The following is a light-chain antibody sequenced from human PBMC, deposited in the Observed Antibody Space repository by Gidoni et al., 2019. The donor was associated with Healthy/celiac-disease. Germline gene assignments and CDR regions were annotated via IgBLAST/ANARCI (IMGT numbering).Light chain of an antibody. J-gene: IGKJ2*01. V-gene: IGKV3-11*01. CDR2: DSS. Sequence: QSVSSYLAWYQQKPGQAPRLPIYDSSNRATGIPARFSGSGSGTDFTLTISSLEPEDFAVYYCQQRSNWPPYTFGQGTKLEIK. CDR1: QSVSSY. CDR3: QQRSNWPPYT.